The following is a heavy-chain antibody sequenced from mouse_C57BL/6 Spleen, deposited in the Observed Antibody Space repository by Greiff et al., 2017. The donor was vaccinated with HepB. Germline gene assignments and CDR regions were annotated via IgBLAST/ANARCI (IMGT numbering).Heavy chain of an antibody. Sequence: QVHVKQPGAELVKPGASVKMSCKASGYTFTSYWITWVKQRPGQGLEWIGDIYPGSGSTNYNEKFKSKATLTVDTSSSTAYMQLSSLTSEDSAVYYCAPNYYGSSHWYFDVWGTGTTVTVSS. CDR2: IYPGSGST. D-gene: IGHD1-1*01. V-gene: IGHV1-55*01. CDR3: APNYYGSSHWYFDV. J-gene: IGHJ1*03. CDR1: GYTFTSYW.